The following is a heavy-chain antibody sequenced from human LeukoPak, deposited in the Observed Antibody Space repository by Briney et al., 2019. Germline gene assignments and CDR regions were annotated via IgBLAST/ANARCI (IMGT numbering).Heavy chain of an antibody. CDR2: ISWNSGSI. V-gene: IGHV3-9*01. CDR3: ASLYSGSYSSDH. D-gene: IGHD1-26*01. Sequence: GRSLRLSCAASGFTFDDYAMHWVRQAPGKGLEWVSGISWNSGSIGYADSVKGRFTISRDNAKNSLYLQMNSPRTEDTALYYCASLYSGSYSSDHWGQGTLVTVSS. J-gene: IGHJ4*02. CDR1: GFTFDDYA.